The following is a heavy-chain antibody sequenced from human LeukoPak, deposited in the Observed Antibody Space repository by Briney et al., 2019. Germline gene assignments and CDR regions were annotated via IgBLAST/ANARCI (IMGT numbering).Heavy chain of an antibody. CDR1: GFTFSSYA. J-gene: IGHJ4*02. V-gene: IGHV3-30-3*01. CDR3: ARYYDFWSGPFDY. D-gene: IGHD3-3*01. CDR2: ISYDGSNK. Sequence: GGSLRLSCAASGFTFSSYAMHWVRQAPGKGLEWVAVISYDGSNKYYADSVKGRFTISRDNSKNTPYLQMNSLRAEDTAVYYCARYYDFWSGPFDYWGQGTLVTVSS.